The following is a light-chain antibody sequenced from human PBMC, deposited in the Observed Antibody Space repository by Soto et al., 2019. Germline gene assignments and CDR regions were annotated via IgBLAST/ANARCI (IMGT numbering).Light chain of an antibody. J-gene: IGLJ2*01. CDR3: GSYTTSFTVI. CDR1: SSDVGDHNS. V-gene: IGLV2-14*03. CDR2: AVS. Sequence: QSALTQPASVSGSPGQSITISCTGTSSDVGDHNSVSWYQQQPGKAPKLMIYAVSNRPSGVSNRFSGSKSGNTASLTISGLQAEDEADYYCGSYTTSFTVIFGGGTKLTVL.